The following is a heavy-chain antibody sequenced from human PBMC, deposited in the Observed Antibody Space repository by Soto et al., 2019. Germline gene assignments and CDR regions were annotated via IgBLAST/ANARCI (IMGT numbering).Heavy chain of an antibody. Sequence: GGSLRLSCAASGFTFSSYAMHWVRQAPGKGLEWVAVISYDGSNKYYADSVKGRFTISRDNSKNTLYLQMNSLRAEDTAVYYCARETFRIIAARAALDYWGQGTLVTVSS. J-gene: IGHJ4*02. D-gene: IGHD6-6*01. CDR1: GFTFSSYA. CDR3: ARETFRIIAARAALDY. V-gene: IGHV3-30-3*01. CDR2: ISYDGSNK.